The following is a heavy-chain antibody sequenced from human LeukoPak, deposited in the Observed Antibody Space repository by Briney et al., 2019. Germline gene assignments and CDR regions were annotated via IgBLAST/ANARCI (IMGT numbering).Heavy chain of an antibody. V-gene: IGHV4-34*01. D-gene: IGHD1-26*01. Sequence: SETLSLTCAVYRGSFSGYYWSWIRQPPGKGLEWMGEINHSGSTNYNPSLTSRVTISVDTSKNQFSLKLSSVTAADTAVYYCARGISGSYGEWGQGTLVTVSS. CDR1: RGSFSGYY. CDR3: ARGISGSYGE. J-gene: IGHJ4*02. CDR2: INHSGST.